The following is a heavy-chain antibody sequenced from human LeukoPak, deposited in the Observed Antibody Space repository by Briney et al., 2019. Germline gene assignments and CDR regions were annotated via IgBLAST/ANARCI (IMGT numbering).Heavy chain of an antibody. CDR1: GFTFSSYA. D-gene: IGHD3-16*01. V-gene: IGHV3-48*01. Sequence: GGSLRLSCAAAGFTFSSYAMSWVRQAPGKGLEWVSHISTSISTLYYADSVVGRFTISRDNAKNSLYLQMNSLRAEDTAVYYCARGGNWNDFDYWGQGTLVTVSS. J-gene: IGHJ4*02. CDR2: ISTSISTL. CDR3: ARGGNWNDFDY.